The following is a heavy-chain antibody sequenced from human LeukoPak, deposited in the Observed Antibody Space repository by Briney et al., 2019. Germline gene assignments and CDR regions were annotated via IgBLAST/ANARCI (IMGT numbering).Heavy chain of an antibody. V-gene: IGHV3-21*01. J-gene: IGHJ6*04. D-gene: IGHD6-6*01. CDR3: ARDDASTARASGMDV. Sequence: PGESLRLSCAASGFTFTTYDMNWVRQAPGKGLEWVSYISRDSAYMYLADSVKGRFTISRDNAKTSLYLQMNSLRGEDTAVYYCARDDASTARASGMDVWGKGTTVTVSS. CDR2: ISRDSAYM. CDR1: GFTFTTYD.